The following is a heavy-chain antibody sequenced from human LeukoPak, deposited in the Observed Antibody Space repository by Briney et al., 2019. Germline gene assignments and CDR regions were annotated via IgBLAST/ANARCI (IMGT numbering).Heavy chain of an antibody. CDR2: ISGNVAST. J-gene: IGHJ4*02. V-gene: IGHV3-23*01. Sequence: GGSLRLSCAASGFTFSTYAMSWVRQAPGKGLEWVSGISGNVASTYYADSVKGRFTISRDNSKNTLYLQMNSLRAEDTAVYYCASPLYYYDSSGYSLRYWGQGTLVTVSS. CDR1: GFTFSTYA. D-gene: IGHD3-22*01. CDR3: ASPLYYYDSSGYSLRY.